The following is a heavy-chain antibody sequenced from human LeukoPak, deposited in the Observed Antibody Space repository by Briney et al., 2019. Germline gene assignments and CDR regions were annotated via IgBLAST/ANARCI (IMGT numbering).Heavy chain of an antibody. V-gene: IGHV4-34*01. CDR2: INHSGST. CDR3: ARDPRSHYYGSGSLFHFDY. J-gene: IGHJ4*02. D-gene: IGHD3-10*01. Sequence: PSETLSLTCAVYGGSFSGYYWSWIRQPPGKGLKGIGEINHSGSTNYNPSLKSRVTISVDTSKNQFSLKLSSVTAADTAVYYCARDPRSHYYGSGSLFHFDYWGQGTLVTVSS. CDR1: GGSFSGYY.